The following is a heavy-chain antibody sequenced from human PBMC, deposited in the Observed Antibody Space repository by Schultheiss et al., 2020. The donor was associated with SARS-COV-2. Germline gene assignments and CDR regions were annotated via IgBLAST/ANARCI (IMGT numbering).Heavy chain of an antibody. V-gene: IGHV3-23*01. J-gene: IGHJ3*02. D-gene: IGHD1-1*01. CDR3: AKRPGTTRGDAFDI. Sequence: GGSLRLSCAASGFTFSSYSMNWVRQAPGKGLEWVSAISGSGGSTYYADSVKGRFTISRDNAKNSLYLQMNSLRAEDTALYYCAKRPGTTRGDAFDIWGQGTMVTVSS. CDR2: ISGSGGST. CDR1: GFTFSSYS.